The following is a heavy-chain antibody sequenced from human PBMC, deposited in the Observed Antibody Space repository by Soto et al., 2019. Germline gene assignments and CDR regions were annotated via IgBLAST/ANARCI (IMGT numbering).Heavy chain of an antibody. CDR1: GFSLNTGGVG. J-gene: IGHJ6*02. V-gene: IGHV2-5*02. D-gene: IGHD3-10*01. Sequence: ITLKESGPTLVKPTQPLTLTCTFSGFSLNTGGVGVGWVRQPRGKAMECLALIYWDDDERYRPSLRSRLNITKDTINNPVVLTMTNMDPEDTATYYCVRNWRYYGGDYYYGMDAWGQGTTCTVSS. CDR2: IYWDDDE. CDR3: VRNWRYYGGDYYYGMDA.